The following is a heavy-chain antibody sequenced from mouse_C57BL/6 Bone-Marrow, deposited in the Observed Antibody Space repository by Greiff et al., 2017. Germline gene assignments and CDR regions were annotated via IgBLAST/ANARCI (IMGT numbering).Heavy chain of an antibody. CDR3: ARWGYGSSFAY. J-gene: IGHJ3*01. CDR2: IDPSDSYT. CDR1: GYTFTSYW. Sequence: QVQLKQPGAELARPGTSVKLSCKASGYTFTSYWMHWVKQRPGQGLEWIGVIDPSDSYTNYNQKFKGKATLTVDTSSSTAYMQLSSLTSEDSAVYYCARWGYGSSFAYWGQGTLVTVSA. V-gene: IGHV1-59*01. D-gene: IGHD1-1*01.